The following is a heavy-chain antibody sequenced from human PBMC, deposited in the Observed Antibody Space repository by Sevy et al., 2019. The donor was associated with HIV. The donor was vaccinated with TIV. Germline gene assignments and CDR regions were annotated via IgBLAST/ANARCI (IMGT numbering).Heavy chain of an antibody. J-gene: IGHJ4*02. Sequence: GGSLRLSCVASGFTLDSYWMSWVRQTPGKGLEGVANVKQDGSVKYYVDPVKARFTISRDNSRNLVYLQMNSLRVDDTALYYCVRAIAAHDSFWGQGTLVTVSS. CDR2: VKQDGSVK. V-gene: IGHV3-7*01. CDR1: GFTLDSYW. CDR3: VRAIAAHDSF. D-gene: IGHD6-13*01.